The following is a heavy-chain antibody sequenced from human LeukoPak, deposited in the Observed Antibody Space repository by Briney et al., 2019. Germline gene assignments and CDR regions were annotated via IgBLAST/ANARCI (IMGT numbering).Heavy chain of an antibody. CDR2: INHSGST. CDR1: GGSFSGYY. CDR3: ARGKSRQQLANY. V-gene: IGHV4-34*01. D-gene: IGHD6-13*01. Sequence: SETLSLTCAVYGGSFSGYYWSWIRQPPGKGLEWIGEINHSGSTNYNPSLKSRVTISVDTSKNQFSLKLSSVTAADTAVYYCARGKSRQQLANYWGQGTLVTVSS. J-gene: IGHJ4*02.